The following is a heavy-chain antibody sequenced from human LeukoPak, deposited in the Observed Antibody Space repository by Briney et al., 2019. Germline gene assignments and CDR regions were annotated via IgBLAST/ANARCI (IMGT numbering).Heavy chain of an antibody. V-gene: IGHV1-2*02. D-gene: IGHD2-2*01. CDR3: AREPAGVGYCSSTSCPGIDY. CDR1: GYTFTGYY. J-gene: IGHJ4*02. Sequence: ASVTVSCKASGYTFTGYYMHWVRQAPGQGLEWIGWINPNSGGTNYAQKFQGRVTMTRDTSISTAYMELSRLRSDDTAVYYCAREPAGVGYCSSTSCPGIDYWGQGTLVTVSS. CDR2: INPNSGGT.